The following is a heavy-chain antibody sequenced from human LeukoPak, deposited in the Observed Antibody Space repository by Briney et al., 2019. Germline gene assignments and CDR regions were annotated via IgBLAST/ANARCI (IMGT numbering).Heavy chain of an antibody. CDR1: GFTFDDYA. CDR3: AKDVAAAKNWYFDL. CDR2: ISWNSGSI. Sequence: PGGSLRLSCAASGFTFDDYAMHWVRQAPGKGLEWVSGISWNSGSIGYADSVKGQFTISRDNAKNSLYLQMNCLRAEDTALYYCAKDVAAAKNWYFDLWGRGTLVTVSS. D-gene: IGHD6-13*01. J-gene: IGHJ2*01. V-gene: IGHV3-9*01.